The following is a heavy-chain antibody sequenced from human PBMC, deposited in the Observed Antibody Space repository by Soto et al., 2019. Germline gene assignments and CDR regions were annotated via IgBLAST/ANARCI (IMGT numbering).Heavy chain of an antibody. V-gene: IGHV3-53*01. CDR3: AREMVGSGSYYYYYGMDV. CDR1: GFTVSSNY. CDR2: IYSGGST. J-gene: IGHJ6*02. Sequence: GGSVRLSCAASGFTVSSNYMSWVRQAPGKGLEWVSVIYSGGSTYYADSVKGRFTISRDNSKNTLYLQMNSLGAEDTAVYYCAREMVGSGSYYYYYGMDVWGQGTTVTVSS. D-gene: IGHD3-10*01.